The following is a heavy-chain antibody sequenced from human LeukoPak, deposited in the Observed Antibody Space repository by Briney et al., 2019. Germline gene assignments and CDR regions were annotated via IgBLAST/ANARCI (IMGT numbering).Heavy chain of an antibody. V-gene: IGHV3-23*01. D-gene: IGHD3-9*01. CDR1: GFTFSSYA. CDR2: ISGSGGST. Sequence: PGGSLRLSCAASGFTFSSYAMSWVRQAPGKGLEWVSAISGSGGSTYYADSVKGRFTISRDNSKNTLYLQMNSLRAEDTAVYYCAKARYDILTGYYDDYWGQGTLVTVSS. CDR3: AKARYDILTGYYDDY. J-gene: IGHJ4*02.